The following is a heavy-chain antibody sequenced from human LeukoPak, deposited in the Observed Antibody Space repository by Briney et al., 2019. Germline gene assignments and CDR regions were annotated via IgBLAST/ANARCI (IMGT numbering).Heavy chain of an antibody. V-gene: IGHV1-2*02. CDR3: TRVVPAAPTYYYYYMDV. J-gene: IGHJ6*03. CDR1: GYTFTGYY. CDR2: INPNSGGT. D-gene: IGHD2-2*01. Sequence: AASVKVSCKASGYTFTGYYMHWVRQAPGQGLEWMGWINPNSGGTNYAQKFQGRVTMTRDTSISTAYMELSRLRSDDTAVYYCTRVVPAAPTYYYYYMDVWGKGTTVTV.